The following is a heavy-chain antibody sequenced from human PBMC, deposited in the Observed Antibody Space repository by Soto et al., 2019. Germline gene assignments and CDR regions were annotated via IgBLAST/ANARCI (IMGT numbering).Heavy chain of an antibody. D-gene: IGHD2-2*01. CDR1: GGPVNSGDYY. CDR3: AREGFYDRKIDY. Sequence: PSETLSLTCTVSGGPVNSGDYYWSWVRQPPGKGLEWIGYVFYSGTTYYNPSLQSRVTMSIDTSKSQFSLKLSSVTAADTAVYYCAREGFYDRKIDYWGQGILVTVSS. CDR2: VFYSGTT. V-gene: IGHV4-30-4*01. J-gene: IGHJ4*02.